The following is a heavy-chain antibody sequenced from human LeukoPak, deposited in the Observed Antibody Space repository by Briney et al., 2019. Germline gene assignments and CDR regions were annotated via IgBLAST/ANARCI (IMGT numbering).Heavy chain of an antibody. V-gene: IGHV1-69*13. J-gene: IGHJ4*02. CDR2: IIPIFGTA. D-gene: IGHD2-15*01. CDR3: ARGRQLGYCSGGSCYTGNY. CDR1: GGTFSNYA. Sequence: SVKVSCKASGGTFSNYAISWVRQAPGQGLEWMGGIIPIFGTANYAQKFQGRVKITAEESTSTAYMEMSSLRSEDTAVYYCARGRQLGYCSGGSCYTGNYWGQGTLVTVSS.